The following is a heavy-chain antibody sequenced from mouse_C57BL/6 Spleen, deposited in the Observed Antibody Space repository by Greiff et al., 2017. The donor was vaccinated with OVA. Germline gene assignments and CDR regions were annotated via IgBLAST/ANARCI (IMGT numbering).Heavy chain of an antibody. D-gene: IGHD2-12*01. CDR3: ARYLYSWFAY. CDR1: GYAFSSSW. CDR2: IYPGDGDT. V-gene: IGHV1-82*01. J-gene: IGHJ3*01. Sequence: VKLMESGPELVKPGASVKISCKASGYAFSSSWMNWVKQRPGKGLEWIGRIYPGDGDTNYNGKFKGKATLTADKSSSTAYMQLSSLTSEDSAVYFCARYLYSWFAYWGQGTLVTVSA.